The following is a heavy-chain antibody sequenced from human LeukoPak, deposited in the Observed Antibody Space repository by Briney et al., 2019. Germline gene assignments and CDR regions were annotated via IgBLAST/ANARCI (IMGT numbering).Heavy chain of an antibody. CDR2: IKQDGSEK. D-gene: IGHD6-19*01. CDR1: QFTFTDYS. J-gene: IGHJ4*02. Sequence: PGGSLRLSCAASQFTFTDYSMHWVRQAPGKGLEWVANIKQDGSEKYYVDSVKGRFTISRDNAKNSLYLQMNSLRAEDTAVYYCARVSGWWIYFDYWGQGTLVTVSS. CDR3: ARVSGWWIYFDY. V-gene: IGHV3-7*03.